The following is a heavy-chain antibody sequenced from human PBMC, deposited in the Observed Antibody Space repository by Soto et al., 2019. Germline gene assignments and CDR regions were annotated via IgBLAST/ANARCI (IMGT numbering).Heavy chain of an antibody. CDR3: ARSMTTVTTNDY. CDR1: GGSISSSSYY. Sequence: SETLSLTCTVSGGSISSSSYYWGWIRQPPGKGLEWIGSFYYSGSTYYNPSLKSRVTISVDTSKNQFSLKLSSVTAADTAVYYCARSMTTVTTNDYWGQGSLVTVSS. CDR2: FYYSGST. D-gene: IGHD4-17*01. V-gene: IGHV4-39*01. J-gene: IGHJ4*02.